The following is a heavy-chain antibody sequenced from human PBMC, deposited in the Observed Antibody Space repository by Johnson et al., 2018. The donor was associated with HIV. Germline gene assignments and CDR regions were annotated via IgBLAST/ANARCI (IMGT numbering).Heavy chain of an antibody. V-gene: IGHV3-53*01. CDR3: ARGMYGDAFDI. D-gene: IGHD2-8*01. CDR1: GFTVSNNY. J-gene: IGHJ3*02. Sequence: VQLVESGGGLIQPGGSLRLSCAASGFTVSNNYMTWVRQAPGKGLEWVSFIYSAGSAYYADSVKGRFTISRDISKNTLYLQMNSLRAEDTADYYCARGMYGDAFDIWGQGTMVTVSS. CDR2: IYSAGSA.